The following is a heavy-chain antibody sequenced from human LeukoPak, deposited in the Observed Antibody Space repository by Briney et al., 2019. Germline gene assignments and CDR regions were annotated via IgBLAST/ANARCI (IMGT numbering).Heavy chain of an antibody. Sequence: GGSLRLSCAASGFTFSSYSMNWVRQAPGKGLEWVATIRQDGSQKYYVDSVKGRFTISRDNAKNSLYLQMNSLRAEDTAVYYCARGQTLTFWGQGTLVTVSS. V-gene: IGHV3-7*01. CDR2: IRQDGSQK. CDR3: ARGQTLTF. J-gene: IGHJ4*02. CDR1: GFTFSSYS. D-gene: IGHD3-16*01.